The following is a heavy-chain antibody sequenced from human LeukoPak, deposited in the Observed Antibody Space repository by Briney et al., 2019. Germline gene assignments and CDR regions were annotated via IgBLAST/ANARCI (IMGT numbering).Heavy chain of an antibody. CDR2: IHSSGNT. J-gene: IGHJ6*03. V-gene: IGHV4-38-2*02. CDR3: ARVLIVVVPAAIYYYYYMDV. D-gene: IGHD2-2*01. Sequence: PSATLSLTCTVSGYSISSGYYWGWIRQPPGTRLEWVGSIHSSGNTYYNPTLKSRVTISVDTSKNQFSLKLSSVTAADTAVYYCARVLIVVVPAAIYYYYYMDVWGKGTTVTVSS. CDR1: GYSISSGYY.